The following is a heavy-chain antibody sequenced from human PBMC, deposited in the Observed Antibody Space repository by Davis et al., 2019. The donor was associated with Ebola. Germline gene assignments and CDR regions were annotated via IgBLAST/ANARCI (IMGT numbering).Heavy chain of an antibody. D-gene: IGHD2-15*01. CDR3: ARGEGYCSGGSCYLTFDP. V-gene: IGHV4-34*01. CDR1: GGSFSGYY. CDR2: INHSGST. J-gene: IGHJ5*02. Sequence: PSETLSLTCAVYGGSFSGYYWSWIRQPPGKGLEWIGEINHSGSTNYNPSLKSRVTISVDTSKNQFSLKLSSVTAADTAVYYCARGEGYCSGGSCYLTFDPWGQGTLVTVSS.